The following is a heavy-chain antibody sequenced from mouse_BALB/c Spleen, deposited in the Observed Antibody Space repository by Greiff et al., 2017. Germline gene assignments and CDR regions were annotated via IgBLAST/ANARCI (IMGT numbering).Heavy chain of an antibody. CDR3: ARSGYGSSYGYFDV. V-gene: IGHV5-17*02. Sequence: EVHLVESGGGLVQPGGSRKLSCAASGFTFSSFGMHWVRQAPEKGLEWVAYISSGSSTIYYADTVKGRFTISRDNPKNTLFLQMTSLRSEDTAMYYCARSGYGSSYGYFDVWGAGTTVTVSS. J-gene: IGHJ1*01. CDR1: GFTFSSFG. D-gene: IGHD1-1*01. CDR2: ISSGSSTI.